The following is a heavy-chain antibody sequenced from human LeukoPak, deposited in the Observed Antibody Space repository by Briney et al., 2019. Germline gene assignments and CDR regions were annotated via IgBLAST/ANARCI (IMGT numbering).Heavy chain of an antibody. V-gene: IGHV4-34*01. CDR1: GFTDSSNY. Sequence: GSLRLSCVASGFTDSSNYMSWIRQPPGKGLEWIGEINHSGSTNYNPSLKSGVTISVDTSKSQFSLKLSSVTAADTAVYYCARGNPDIVVVPAAPSYYYGMDVWGQGTTVTVSS. CDR3: ARGNPDIVVVPAAPSYYYGMDV. CDR2: INHSGST. J-gene: IGHJ6*02. D-gene: IGHD2-2*01.